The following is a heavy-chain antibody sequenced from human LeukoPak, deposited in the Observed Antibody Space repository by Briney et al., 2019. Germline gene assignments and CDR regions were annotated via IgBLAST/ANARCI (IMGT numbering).Heavy chain of an antibody. V-gene: IGHV4-34*01. CDR1: GGSFSGYY. CDR3: ARVGYYYYMDV. Sequence: SETLSLTCAVYGGSFSGYYWSWIRQPPGKGLEWIGEINHSGSTNYNPSLKSRVTISVDTSKNQFSLKLSSVTAADTAVYYCARVGYYYYMDVWAKGPRSPSP. CDR2: INHSGST. J-gene: IGHJ6*03.